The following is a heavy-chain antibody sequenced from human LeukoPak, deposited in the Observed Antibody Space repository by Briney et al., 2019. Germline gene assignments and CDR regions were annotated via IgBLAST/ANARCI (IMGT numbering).Heavy chain of an antibody. D-gene: IGHD3-10*01. J-gene: IGHJ4*02. V-gene: IGHV4-61*08. CDR3: ARDFYGSGRRFDY. CDR1: GASVSSGGYS. CDR2: MYYSGST. Sequence: PSETLSLTCTVSGASVSSGGYSWSWIRQPPGKGLECIAHMYYSGSTNYNPSLKSRVTISVDRSNNQFSLKLSSVTAADTAVYYCARDFYGSGRRFDYWGQGTLVTVSS.